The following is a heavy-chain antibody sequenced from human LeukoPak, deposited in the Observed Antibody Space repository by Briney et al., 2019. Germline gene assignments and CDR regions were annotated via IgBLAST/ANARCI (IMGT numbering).Heavy chain of an antibody. CDR2: IGGTGGST. CDR3: ARDLSYYDSSGYYPYYFDY. J-gene: IGHJ4*02. CDR1: GFTFSTYA. Sequence: PGGSLRLSCAASGFTFSTYAMDWVRQAPGKGLEWVSLIGGTGGSTYYADSVKGRFTISRDNSKNTLYLQMNSLRAEDTAVYYCARDLSYYDSSGYYPYYFDYWGQGTLVTVSS. V-gene: IGHV3-23*01. D-gene: IGHD3-22*01.